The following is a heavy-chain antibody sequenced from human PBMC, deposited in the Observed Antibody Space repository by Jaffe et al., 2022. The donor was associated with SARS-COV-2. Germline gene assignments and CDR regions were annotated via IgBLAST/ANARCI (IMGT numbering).Heavy chain of an antibody. CDR3: AKDADYYGSGFNY. CDR1: GFTFDDYA. D-gene: IGHD3-10*01. Sequence: EVQLVESGGGLVQPGRSLRLSCAASGFTFDDYAMHWVRQAPGKGLEWVSGISWNSGSIGYADSVKGRFTISRDNAKNSLYLQMNSLRAEDTALYYCAKDADYYGSGFNYWGQGTLVTVSS. J-gene: IGHJ4*02. CDR2: ISWNSGSI. V-gene: IGHV3-9*01.